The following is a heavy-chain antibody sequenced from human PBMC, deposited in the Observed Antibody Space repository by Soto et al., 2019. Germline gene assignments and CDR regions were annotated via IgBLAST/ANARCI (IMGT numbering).Heavy chain of an antibody. CDR3: AGGGCSGGSCYLHYYYYGMDV. D-gene: IGHD2-15*01. CDR2: INHSGST. CDR1: GGSFSGYY. J-gene: IGHJ6*02. Sequence: SETLSLTCAVYGGSFSGYYWSWIRQPPGKGLEWIGEINHSGSTNCNPSLKSRVTISVDTSKNQFSLKLSSVTAADTAVYYCAGGGCSGGSCYLHYYYYGMDVWGQGTTVTVSS. V-gene: IGHV4-34*01.